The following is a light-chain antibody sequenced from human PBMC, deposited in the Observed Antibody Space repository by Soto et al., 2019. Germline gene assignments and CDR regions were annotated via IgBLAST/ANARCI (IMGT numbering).Light chain of an antibody. Sequence: EIVLTQSPATLSLSPGERAALSCGASQSVNNDFLAWYQQKPGQAPRLLIYAASTRASGVPARFSGSASGTDFTLTISRLETEDFAVYYCQKYGDSPYTVGQGTKLQIK. CDR1: QSVNNDF. CDR2: AAS. J-gene: IGKJ2*01. CDR3: QKYGDSPYT. V-gene: IGKV3-20*01.